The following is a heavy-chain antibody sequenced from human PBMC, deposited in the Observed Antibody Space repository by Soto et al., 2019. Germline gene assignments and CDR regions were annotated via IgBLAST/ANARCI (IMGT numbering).Heavy chain of an antibody. J-gene: IGHJ6*02. CDR2: ISYDGRNK. CDR3: VKDGSSGWPYYYGMDV. V-gene: IGHV3-30*18. Sequence: GGSLRLSCAASGFTFSSYGMHWVRQAPGKGLEWVAVISYDGRNKYYADSVKGRFTISRDNSKNTLYLQMSGLRPEDTAVYYCVKDGSSGWPYYYGMDVWGQGTRVTVSS. D-gene: IGHD6-19*01. CDR1: GFTFSSYG.